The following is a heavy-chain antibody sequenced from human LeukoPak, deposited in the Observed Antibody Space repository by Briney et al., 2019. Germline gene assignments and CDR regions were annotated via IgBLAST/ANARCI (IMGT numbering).Heavy chain of an antibody. CDR3: ARPDWVTTHYFDY. Sequence: PGGSLRLSCAASGFTFSSYAMHWVRQAPGKGLEWVAVISYDGSNKYYADSVKGRFTISRDNSKNTLYLQMNSLRTEDTAVYYCARPDWVTTHYFDYWGQGTLVTVSS. CDR2: ISYDGSNK. D-gene: IGHD4-17*01. J-gene: IGHJ4*02. V-gene: IGHV3-30-3*01. CDR1: GFTFSSYA.